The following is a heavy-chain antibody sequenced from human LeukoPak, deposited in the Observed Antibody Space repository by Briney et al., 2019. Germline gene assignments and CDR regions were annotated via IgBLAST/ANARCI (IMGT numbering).Heavy chain of an antibody. V-gene: IGHV4-34*01. D-gene: IGHD2/OR15-2a*01. CDR2: INHSGST. Sequence: KPSETLSLTCAVYGGSFSGYYWSWIRQPPGKGLEWIGEINHSGSTNYNPSLKSRVTISVDTSKNQFSLKLSSVTAADTAVYYCARGPGHYYFRGYDYWGQGTLVTVSS. CDR3: ARGPGHYYFRGYDY. CDR1: GGSFSGYY. J-gene: IGHJ4*02.